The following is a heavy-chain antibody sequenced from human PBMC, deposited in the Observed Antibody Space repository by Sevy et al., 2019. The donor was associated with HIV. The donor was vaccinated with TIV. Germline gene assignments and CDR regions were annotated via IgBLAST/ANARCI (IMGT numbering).Heavy chain of an antibody. D-gene: IGHD3-22*01. CDR3: ARERDYYDSSLGY. V-gene: IGHV4-59*12. Sequence: SETLSLTCTVSGDSINTYYWSWIRQPPGKGLEWIGYVSHSGNTNYNPSLKSRVSMSVDTSTNQFSLKVKSVTAADTAVYYCARERDYYDSSLGYWGQGTLVTVSS. CDR2: VSHSGNT. J-gene: IGHJ4*02. CDR1: GDSINTYY.